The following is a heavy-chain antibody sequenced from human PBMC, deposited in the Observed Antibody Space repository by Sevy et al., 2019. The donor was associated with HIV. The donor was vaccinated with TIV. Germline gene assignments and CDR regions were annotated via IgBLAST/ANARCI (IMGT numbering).Heavy chain of an antibody. CDR3: ATYYYGSGKSFDY. V-gene: IGHV3-11*01. D-gene: IGHD3-10*01. J-gene: IGHJ4*02. Sequence: GGSLRLSCAAYGFTFSDYYMTWIRQAPWKGLEWVSYISSGGETIYYADSVKGRFTISRDNAKNSLYLQMNSLRVEDTAVYYCATYYYGSGKSFDYWGQGVLVTVSS. CDR1: GFTFSDYY. CDR2: ISSGGETI.